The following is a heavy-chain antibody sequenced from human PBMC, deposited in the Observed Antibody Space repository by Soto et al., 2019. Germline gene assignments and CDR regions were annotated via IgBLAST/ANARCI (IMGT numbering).Heavy chain of an antibody. CDR1: GYTFTSYY. D-gene: IGHD3-22*01. CDR2: VNPSGGST. Sequence: ASVKVSCKASGYTFTSYYMHWVRQAPGQGLEWMGIVNPSGGSTSYAQKFQGRVTMTRDTSTSTVYMELSSLRSEDTAVYYCARAAYYYDSSGYTCYFDYWGQGTLVTSPQ. J-gene: IGHJ4*02. CDR3: ARAAYYYDSSGYTCYFDY. V-gene: IGHV1-46*03.